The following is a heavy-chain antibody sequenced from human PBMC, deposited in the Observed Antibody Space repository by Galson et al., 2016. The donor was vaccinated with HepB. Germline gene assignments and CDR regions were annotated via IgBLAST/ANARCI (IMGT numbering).Heavy chain of an antibody. D-gene: IGHD1-1*01. CDR3: ARGQRHWRNYYYGMDV. J-gene: IGHJ6*02. V-gene: IGHV4-34*01. Sequence: LSLTCSVYGGSFSGFSWNWLRLSPGKGLEWVGETNHSGSPDYNPSLKSRVTMLVDTSKNQFSLELTSVTAADTAVYYCARGQRHWRNYYYGMDVWGQGTTVIVSS. CDR1: GGSFSGFS. CDR2: TNHSGSP.